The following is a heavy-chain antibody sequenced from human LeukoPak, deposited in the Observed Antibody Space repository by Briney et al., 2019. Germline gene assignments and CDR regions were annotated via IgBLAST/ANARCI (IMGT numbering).Heavy chain of an antibody. CDR1: GDSISSGDYY. CDR2: ISSRGST. Sequence: SQTLSLTCTVSGDSISSGDYYWSWIRQPAGKGLEWIGRISSRGSTNYNPSLKSRVTISVDTSKNQFSLKLSSVTAADTAVYYCARGVIVVVTAPAGNWFDPWGQGTLVTVSS. D-gene: IGHD2-21*02. V-gene: IGHV4-61*02. J-gene: IGHJ5*02. CDR3: ARGVIVVVTAPAGNWFDP.